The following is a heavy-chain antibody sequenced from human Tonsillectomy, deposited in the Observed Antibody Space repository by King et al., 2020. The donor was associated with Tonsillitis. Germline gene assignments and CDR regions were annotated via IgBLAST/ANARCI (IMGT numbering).Heavy chain of an antibody. CDR2: INHSGST. CDR3: AREYCSGGSCLSGWFDP. D-gene: IGHD2-15*01. J-gene: IGHJ5*02. V-gene: IGHV4-34*01. Sequence: VQLQQWGAGLLKPSETLSLTCAVYGGSFSGYYWSWIRQPPGKGLEWIGEINHSGSTNYNPSLKSRVTISVDTSKNQFSLKMRSVNAADTAVYYCAREYCSGGSCLSGWFDPWGQGTLVTVSS. CDR1: GGSFSGYY.